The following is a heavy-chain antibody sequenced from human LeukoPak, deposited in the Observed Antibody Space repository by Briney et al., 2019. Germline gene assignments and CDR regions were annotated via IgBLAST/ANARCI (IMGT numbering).Heavy chain of an antibody. CDR3: ARVAMVRGLAFDY. V-gene: IGHV4-39*01. J-gene: IGHJ4*02. CDR2: IYDSGST. CDR1: GGSIRSSYYY. D-gene: IGHD3-10*01. Sequence: KTSETLSLTCTVSGGSIRSSYYYWGWIRQPPGKGLEWIGSIYDSGSTYYNPSLKSRVTISVDTSKNQFSLKLSSVTAADTAVYYCARVAMVRGLAFDYWGQGTLVTVSS.